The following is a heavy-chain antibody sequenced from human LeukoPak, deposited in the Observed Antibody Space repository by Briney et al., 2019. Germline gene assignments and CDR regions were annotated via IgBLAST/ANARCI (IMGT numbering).Heavy chain of an antibody. Sequence: GGSLRLSCTASGFTFSDYAMSWFRQAPGKGLEWVGFIRSKAYGGTTEYAASVKGRFTISRDDSKSIAYLQMNSLKTEDTAVYYCEAEQRGYWGQGTLVTVSS. D-gene: IGHD6-13*01. V-gene: IGHV3-49*03. J-gene: IGHJ4*02. CDR2: IRSKAYGGTT. CDR1: GFTFSDYA. CDR3: EAEQRGY.